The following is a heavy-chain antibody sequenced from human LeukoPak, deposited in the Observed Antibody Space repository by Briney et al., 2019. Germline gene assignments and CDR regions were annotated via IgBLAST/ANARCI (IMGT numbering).Heavy chain of an antibody. CDR2: MNPNSGNT. J-gene: IGHJ4*02. V-gene: IGHV1-8*01. CDR3: ARGGFRGTMVRGVIIDSDY. D-gene: IGHD3-10*01. Sequence: ASVKVSCKASGYTFTSYDINWVRQATGQGLEWMGWMNPNSGNTGYAQKFQGRVTVTRNTSISTAYMELSSLRSEDTAVYYCARGGFRGTMVRGVIIDSDYWGQGTLVTVSS. CDR1: GYTFTSYD.